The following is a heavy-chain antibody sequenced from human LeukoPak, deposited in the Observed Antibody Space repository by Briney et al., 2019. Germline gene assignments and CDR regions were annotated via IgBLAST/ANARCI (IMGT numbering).Heavy chain of an antibody. CDR3: TKDPNGDYVGAFDP. D-gene: IGHD4-17*01. Sequence: GGSLRLSCAASGFTFRSFAMTWVRQAPGKGLVWVSSITGNHGATYNIDSVKGRFTISRDNSQNTLYLQMNSLRAEDTAVYYCTKDPNGDYVGAFDPWGQGTLVTVSS. CDR1: GFTFRSFA. CDR2: ITGNHGAT. J-gene: IGHJ5*02. V-gene: IGHV3-23*01.